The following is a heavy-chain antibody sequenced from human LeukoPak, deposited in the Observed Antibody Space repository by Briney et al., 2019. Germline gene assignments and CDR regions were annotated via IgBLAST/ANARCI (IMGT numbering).Heavy chain of an antibody. D-gene: IGHD2-2*01. V-gene: IGHV3-23*01. CDR1: GFTFSRYE. Sequence: GGSLRLSCAASGFTFSRYEVNWVRQAPGKGLESISCITCSGGSTYYADSVKGRFTISRDNSKNTLYLQMNSLRAEDTAVYYCAKGEYCSSTSCQPDYWGQGTLVTVSS. J-gene: IGHJ4*02. CDR3: AKGEYCSSTSCQPDY. CDR2: ITCSGGST.